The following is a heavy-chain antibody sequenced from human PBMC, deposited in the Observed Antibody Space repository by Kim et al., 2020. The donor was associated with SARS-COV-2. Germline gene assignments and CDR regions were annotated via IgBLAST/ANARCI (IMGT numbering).Heavy chain of an antibody. Sequence: GGSLRLSCAASGCTVSSYGMHWVRQAPGKGLEWVAVISYDGSNKYYADSVKGRFTISRDNSKNTLYLQMNSLRAEDTAVYYCAKESGSGSYYAWTYYYYGMDVWGQGTTVTVSS. J-gene: IGHJ6*02. D-gene: IGHD3-10*01. CDR1: GCTVSSYG. CDR3: AKESGSGSYYAWTYYYYGMDV. CDR2: ISYDGSNK. V-gene: IGHV3-30*18.